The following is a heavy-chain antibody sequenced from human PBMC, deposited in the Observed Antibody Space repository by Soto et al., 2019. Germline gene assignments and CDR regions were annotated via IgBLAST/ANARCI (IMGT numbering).Heavy chain of an antibody. J-gene: IGHJ4*02. V-gene: IGHV3-7*03. Sequence: EVLLVESGGGLVQPGGSLILSCAASGFSLIPYWMSWVRQTPGKGLEWVANIKQDGSERKYVNSVKGRFTISRDNAKNSVYLRINSLRAEDTAVYYCSRGGVHYYDNSFDYWGQGTLVTASA. D-gene: IGHD3-22*01. CDR1: GFSLIPYW. CDR2: IKQDGSER. CDR3: SRGGVHYYDNSFDY.